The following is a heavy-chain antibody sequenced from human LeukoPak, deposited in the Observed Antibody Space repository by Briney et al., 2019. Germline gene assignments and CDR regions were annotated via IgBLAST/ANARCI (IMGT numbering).Heavy chain of an antibody. CDR2: IKEDGSQK. CDR3: ARAGITMVRAPYNWFDP. D-gene: IGHD3-10*01. Sequence: GGSLRLPCAASGFSFSRYWMSWFRQAPGKGLEWVGNIKEDGSQKYYVDSVKGRFTMSRDNTKNSLYLQMNSLRAEDTAVYYCARAGITMVRAPYNWFDPWGQGTLVTVSP. CDR1: GFSFSRYW. V-gene: IGHV3-7*04. J-gene: IGHJ5*02.